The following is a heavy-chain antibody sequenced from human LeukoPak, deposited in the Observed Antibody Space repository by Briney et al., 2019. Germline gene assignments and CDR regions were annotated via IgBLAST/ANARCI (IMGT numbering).Heavy chain of an antibody. D-gene: IGHD5-18*01. CDR2: IFGSGGSP. V-gene: IGHV3-23*01. Sequence: GGSLRLSCAASGFTFGSFAMSWVRQAPGKGLAWIAGIFGSGGSPHYADSVKGRFTISRDNSKNTVYLQINSLRAEDTAVYYCGKTTAGYSSGQKPAWPVDYWGQGTLVTVSS. J-gene: IGHJ4*02. CDR3: GKTTAGYSSGQKPAWPVDY. CDR1: GFTFGSFA.